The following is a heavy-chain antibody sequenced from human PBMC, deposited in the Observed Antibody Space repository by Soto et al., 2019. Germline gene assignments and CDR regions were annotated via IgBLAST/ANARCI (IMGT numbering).Heavy chain of an antibody. V-gene: IGHV4-4*02. D-gene: IGHD3-10*01. Sequence: QVQLQESGPGLVKPSGTLSLTCAVAGVSISSSNWWSWVRQPPGKGLEWIGEIYHSVSTNYNPSLKRRFTVSVAKSKNQFSLKLSSVTAADTAVDYCARDYMVRGVMRRFDPWGQGTLVTVSS. CDR1: GVSISSSNW. CDR2: IYHSVST. J-gene: IGHJ5*02. CDR3: ARDYMVRGVMRRFDP.